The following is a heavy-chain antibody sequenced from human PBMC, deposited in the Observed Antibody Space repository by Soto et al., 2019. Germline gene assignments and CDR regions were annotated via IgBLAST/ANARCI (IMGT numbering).Heavy chain of an antibody. J-gene: IGHJ4*02. CDR2: INHSGST. V-gene: IGHV4-34*01. CDR1: GGSFSGYY. Sequence: SETLSLTCAVYGGSFSGYYWSWIRQPPGKGLEWIGEINHSGSTNYNPSLKSRVTISVDTSKNQFSLKLSSVTAADTAVYYCARGRSHGDYVLFYFDYWGQGTLVTVSS. D-gene: IGHD4-17*01. CDR3: ARGRSHGDYVLFYFDY.